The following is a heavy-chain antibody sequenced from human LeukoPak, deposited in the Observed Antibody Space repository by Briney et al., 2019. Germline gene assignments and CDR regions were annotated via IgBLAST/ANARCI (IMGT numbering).Heavy chain of an antibody. CDR1: GFSFSSHW. Sequence: GGSLRLSCAASGFSFSSHWMSWVRQAPGKGLEWVANINHDGSEIYYVDSLKGRFTISRDNTKNSLYLQMSSLRAEDTAVYFCARGPMTIINPWGQGTLVTVSS. CDR3: ARGPMTIINP. J-gene: IGHJ5*02. V-gene: IGHV3-7*01. D-gene: IGHD4/OR15-4a*01. CDR2: INHDGSEI.